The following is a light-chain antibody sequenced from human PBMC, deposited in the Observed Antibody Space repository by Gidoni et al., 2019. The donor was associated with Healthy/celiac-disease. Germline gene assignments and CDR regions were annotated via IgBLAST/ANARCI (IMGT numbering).Light chain of an antibody. CDR3: SSYTSSSPVV. V-gene: IGLV2-14*03. CDR2: DVS. CDR1: SSDVGGYNY. J-gene: IGLJ2*01. Sequence: QSALTQPASVSGSPGQSITISYTGTSSDVGGYNYVSWYQQHPGKAPKLMSYDVSNRPSGVSNRFSGSKSGNTASLTISELQAEDDADYYCSSYTSSSPVVFGGGTKLTVL.